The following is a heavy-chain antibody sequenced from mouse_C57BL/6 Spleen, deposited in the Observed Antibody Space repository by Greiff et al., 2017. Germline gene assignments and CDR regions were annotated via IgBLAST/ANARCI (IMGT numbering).Heavy chain of an antibody. J-gene: IGHJ4*01. CDR3: ARGGDYYGRDAMDY. CDR1: GYAFSSSW. D-gene: IGHD1-1*01. V-gene: IGHV1-82*01. Sequence: QVQLQQSGPELVKPGASVKISCKASGYAFSSSWMNWVKQRPGKGLEWIGRIYPGDGDTNYNGKFKGKATLTADKSSSTAYMQLSSRPSEDSAVYFCARGGDYYGRDAMDYWGQGTSVTVSS. CDR2: IYPGDGDT.